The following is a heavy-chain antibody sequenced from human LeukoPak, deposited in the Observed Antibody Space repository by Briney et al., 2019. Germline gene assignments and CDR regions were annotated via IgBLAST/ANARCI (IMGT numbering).Heavy chain of an antibody. CDR3: ARAWGTTVTTFFDY. CDR2: INPNSRVT. J-gene: IGHJ4*02. Sequence: ASVKVSFKASGYIFTGYYMHWVRQAPGQGLEWMGWINPNSRVTNYAQKFQGRVTMTRDTSISTAYMELSRLRSDDTAVYYCARAWGTTVTTFFDYWGQGTLVTVSS. CDR1: GYIFTGYY. D-gene: IGHD4-17*01. V-gene: IGHV1-2*02.